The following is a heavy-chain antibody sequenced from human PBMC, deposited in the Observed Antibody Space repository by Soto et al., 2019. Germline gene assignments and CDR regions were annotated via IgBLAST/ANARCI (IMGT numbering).Heavy chain of an antibody. V-gene: IGHV1-3*01. CDR1: GYTFTSYA. Sequence: ASVKVSCKASGYTFTSYAMHWARQAPGQRLEWMGWINAGNGNTKYSQKFQGRVTITRDTSASTAYMELSSLRSEDTTVYYCASPAAYDSSGYYYGPLYYYGMDVWGQGTTVTVSS. CDR2: INAGNGNT. J-gene: IGHJ6*02. CDR3: ASPAAYDSSGYYYGPLYYYGMDV. D-gene: IGHD3-22*01.